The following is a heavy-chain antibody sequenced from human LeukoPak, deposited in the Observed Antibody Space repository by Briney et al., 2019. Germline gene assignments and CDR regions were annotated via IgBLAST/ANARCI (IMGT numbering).Heavy chain of an antibody. CDR1: GGSISGSSYY. J-gene: IGHJ1*01. Sequence: KPSETLSLTCTVSGGSISGSSYYWGWIRQPPGKGLEWIGSIYYSGSTYYNPSLKSRVTISVDTSKNQFSLKLSSMTAADTAVYYCARQYGSWYTFYFQHWGQGTLVTVSS. CDR2: IYYSGST. CDR3: ARQYGSWYTFYFQH. V-gene: IGHV4-39*01. D-gene: IGHD6-13*01.